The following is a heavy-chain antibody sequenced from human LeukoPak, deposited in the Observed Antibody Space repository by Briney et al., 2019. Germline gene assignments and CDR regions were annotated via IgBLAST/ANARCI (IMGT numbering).Heavy chain of an antibody. CDR1: GYTVTGHY. D-gene: IGHD5-18*01. CDR3: AKDAYSGFSSSYNMDS. J-gene: IGHJ4*02. V-gene: IGHV1-2*02. Sequence: AGVKVSCKASGYTVTGHYLHWVRQAPGQGLEWMGWINPNSGVTNYAQKFQGRVTMTRDTSINTAYMELHSLTSDDTAMYYCAKDAYSGFSSSYNMDSWGQGTLVTVSS. CDR2: INPNSGVT.